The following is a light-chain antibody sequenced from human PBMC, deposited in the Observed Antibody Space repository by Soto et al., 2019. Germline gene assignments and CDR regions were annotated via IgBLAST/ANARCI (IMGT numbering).Light chain of an antibody. CDR1: QSVSSTY. CDR2: GTS. J-gene: IGKJ1*01. CDR3: QQYGRSPTT. Sequence: DIVLTQSPATLYLSPGERATLSCRASQSVSSTYLGWYQQQPGQPPRLLMSGTSNRATGTPDRFSGSGSGTDFTLTISRLEPEDFAVYYCQQYGRSPTTFGQGTKVDIK. V-gene: IGKV3-20*01.